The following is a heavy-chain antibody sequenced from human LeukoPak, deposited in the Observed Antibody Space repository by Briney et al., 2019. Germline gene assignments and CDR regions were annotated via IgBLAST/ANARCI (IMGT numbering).Heavy chain of an antibody. V-gene: IGHV4-59*01. CDR1: GGSISSYY. CDR2: IYYSGST. J-gene: IGHJ6*02. Sequence: SETLSLTCTVSGGSISSYYWSWIRQPPGKGLEWIGYIYYSGSTNYNPSLKGRVTISVDTSKNQFSLKLSSVTAADTAVYYCARVSVVGYYGMDVWGQGTTVTVSS. CDR3: ARVSVVGYYGMDV.